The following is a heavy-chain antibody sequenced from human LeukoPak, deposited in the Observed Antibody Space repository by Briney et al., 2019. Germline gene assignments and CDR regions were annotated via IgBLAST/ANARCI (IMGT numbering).Heavy chain of an antibody. V-gene: IGHV1-18*01. CDR3: ARDHPELGYSGYGVI. D-gene: IGHD5-12*01. Sequence: GASVKVSCKASGYTFTSYGISWVRQAPGQGLEWMGWISAYNGNTNYAQKLQGRVTMTTDTSTSTAYMELRSLRSDDTAVYYCARDHPELGYSGYGVIWGQGTMVTVSS. J-gene: IGHJ3*02. CDR1: GYTFTSYG. CDR2: ISAYNGNT.